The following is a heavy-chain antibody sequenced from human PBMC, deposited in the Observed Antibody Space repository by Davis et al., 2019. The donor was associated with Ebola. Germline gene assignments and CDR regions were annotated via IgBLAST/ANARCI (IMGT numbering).Heavy chain of an antibody. J-gene: IGHJ4*02. D-gene: IGHD1-1*01. Sequence: ASAQVSCKASAYNFITYGITWVRQAPGQGLDWMGWINPHNGNTNYAQNVQGRVIMTSDTATTTAYMEVGSLRSDDTAVYYCARAQFPTTSDHWGQGTLVTVSS. CDR1: AYNFITYG. CDR2: INPHNGNT. CDR3: ARAQFPTTSDH. V-gene: IGHV1-18*04.